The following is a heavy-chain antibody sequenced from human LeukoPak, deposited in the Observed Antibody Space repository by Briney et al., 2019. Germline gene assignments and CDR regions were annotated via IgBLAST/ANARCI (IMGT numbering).Heavy chain of an antibody. CDR2: INHSGST. J-gene: IGHJ4*02. V-gene: IGHV4-34*01. CDR3: ARGLSAIVY. CDR1: GGSFSGYY. D-gene: IGHD2-15*01. Sequence: SETLSLTCAVYGGSFSGYYWSWIRQPPGKGLEWIGEINHSGSTNYNPSLKSRVTKSVDTSKNQFSLKLSSVTAADTAVYYCARGLSAIVYWGQGTLVTVSS.